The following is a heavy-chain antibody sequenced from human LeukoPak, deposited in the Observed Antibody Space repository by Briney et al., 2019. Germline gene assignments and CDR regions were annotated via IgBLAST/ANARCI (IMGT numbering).Heavy chain of an antibody. D-gene: IGHD4-23*01. V-gene: IGHV3-23*01. CDR1: GFTFSSYA. J-gene: IGHJ5*02. Sequence: GGSLRLSCAAPGFTFSSYAMSWVRQAPGKGLEWVSAISGSGGSTYYADSVKGRFTISRDNSKNTLYLQMNSLRAEDTAVYYCAKDRYGGNYGGNWFDPWGQGTLVTVSS. CDR2: ISGSGGST. CDR3: AKDRYGGNYGGNWFDP.